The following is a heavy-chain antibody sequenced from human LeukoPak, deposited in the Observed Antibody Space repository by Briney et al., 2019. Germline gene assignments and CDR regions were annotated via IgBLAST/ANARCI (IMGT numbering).Heavy chain of an antibody. CDR3: ARSIAADATTFGY. J-gene: IGHJ4*02. V-gene: IGHV3-11*01. CDR1: GFTLSDYY. Sequence: PGGCLRLACAASGFTLSDYYMSSIRQAPARGVERVSYISSSGSTIYYAASVKGRFTISRDNAKNSLYLQMNSLRAEDTAVYYCARSIAADATTFGYWGQGTLVTVSS. CDR2: ISSSGSTI. D-gene: IGHD6-25*01.